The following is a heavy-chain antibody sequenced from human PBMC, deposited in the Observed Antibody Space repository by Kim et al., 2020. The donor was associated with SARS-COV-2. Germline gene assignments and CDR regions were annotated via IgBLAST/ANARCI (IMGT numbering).Heavy chain of an antibody. D-gene: IGHD6-13*01. J-gene: IGHJ6*02. V-gene: IGHV3-53*01. CDR3: ARASSFYYHYGMDV. Sequence: YADSGQGRFTISRDNSKNTLHLHMNSRRAEDTAVYYCARASSFYYHYGMDVWGQGTTVTVSS.